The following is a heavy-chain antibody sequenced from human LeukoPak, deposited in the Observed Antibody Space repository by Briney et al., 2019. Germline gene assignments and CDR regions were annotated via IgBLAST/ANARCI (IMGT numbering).Heavy chain of an antibody. CDR3: ARVDIVATTKDY. V-gene: IGHV3-30*03. CDR1: GFTFSDYG. CDR2: ISYDGRK. D-gene: IGHD5-12*01. J-gene: IGHJ4*02. Sequence: GTSLRLSCAASGFTFSDYGIHWVRQAPGKGLEWVALISYDGRKYFADSVEGRITISRDNSKNMVYLQMNSLRTQDTAVYYCARVDIVATTKDYWGQGTLVTVSS.